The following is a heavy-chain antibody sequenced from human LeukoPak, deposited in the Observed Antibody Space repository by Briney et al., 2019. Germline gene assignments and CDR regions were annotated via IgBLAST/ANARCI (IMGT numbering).Heavy chain of an antibody. CDR1: GFTFSSYW. CDR3: ARGDDFWSGVTYGMDV. J-gene: IGHJ6*02. CDR2: INSDGSST. V-gene: IGHV3-74*01. D-gene: IGHD3-3*01. Sequence: GGSLRLSCAASGFTFSSYWMHWVRQAPGKGLVWVSRINSDGSSTSYADSVKGRFTISRDNAKNTLYLQMNSLRAEGTAVYYCARGDDFWSGVTYGMDVWGQGTTVTVSS.